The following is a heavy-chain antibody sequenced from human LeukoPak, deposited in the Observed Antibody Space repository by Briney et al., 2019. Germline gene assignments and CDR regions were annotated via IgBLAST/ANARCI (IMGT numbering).Heavy chain of an antibody. Sequence: PGGSPRLSCAASGFTFSNYAMNWVRQAPGKGLEWVSGISGSGGSTYYADSVKGRFTISRDNSKNTLYLQMNSLRAEDTAIYYCAKESHYCGPGKGGMDVWGQGTTVTVSS. CDR2: ISGSGGST. V-gene: IGHV3-23*01. J-gene: IGHJ6*02. CDR3: AKESHYCGPGKGGMDV. CDR1: GFTFSNYA. D-gene: IGHD3-10*01.